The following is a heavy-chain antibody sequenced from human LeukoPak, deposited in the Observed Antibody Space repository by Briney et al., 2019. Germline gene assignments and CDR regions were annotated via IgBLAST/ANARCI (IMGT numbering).Heavy chain of an antibody. V-gene: IGHV4-39*06. Sequence: PSETLSLTCTVSGGSISSSSDYWGWIRQPPRKGLEWNGSIYYSGSTYYNPSLKSRITRSVDTSKRQFALKLSSVTAADTAVYYCARRIVGATGRAFDIWGQGTMVTVSS. CDR2: IYYSGST. CDR3: ARRIVGATGRAFDI. D-gene: IGHD1-26*01. CDR1: GGSISSSSDY. J-gene: IGHJ3*02.